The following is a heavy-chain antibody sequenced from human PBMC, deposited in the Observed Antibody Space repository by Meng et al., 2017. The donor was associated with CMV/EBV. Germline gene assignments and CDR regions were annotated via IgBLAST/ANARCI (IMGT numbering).Heavy chain of an antibody. J-gene: IGHJ4*02. D-gene: IGHD6-19*01. V-gene: IGHV1-2*02. Sequence: QEQLVPSGGEKKKAGALVKVSCPHSGFTFSDYYIHWVRQAPGQGLGWMGWVNSNNDATNYARKFQGRVSMTRDTSISTAHMELSRLMSDDTAVYYCVRSSGWSLIDYWGQGTLVTVSS. CDR2: VNSNNDAT. CDR1: GFTFSDYY. CDR3: VRSSGWSLIDY.